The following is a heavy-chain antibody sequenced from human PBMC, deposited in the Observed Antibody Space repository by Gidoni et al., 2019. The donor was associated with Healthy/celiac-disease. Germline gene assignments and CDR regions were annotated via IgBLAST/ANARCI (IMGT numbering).Heavy chain of an antibody. CDR3: ARVHEVVVVPAAIGYYGMDV. D-gene: IGHD2-2*01. Sequence: QVQLVVSGGGVVQPGRSLRLSCSAPGFTFRSSATHWVRQAPGKGLEWVAVISYDGSNKYYADSVKGRFTISRDNSKNTLYLQMNSLRAEDTAVYYCARVHEVVVVPAAIGYYGMDVWGQGTTVTVSS. V-gene: IGHV3-30-3*01. CDR1: GFTFRSSA. J-gene: IGHJ6*02. CDR2: ISYDGSNK.